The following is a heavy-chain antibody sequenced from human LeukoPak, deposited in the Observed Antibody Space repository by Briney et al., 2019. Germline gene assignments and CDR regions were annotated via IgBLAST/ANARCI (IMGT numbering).Heavy chain of an antibody. J-gene: IGHJ3*02. CDR2: INGDGGRT. V-gene: IGHV3-43*02. D-gene: IGHD3-22*01. CDR1: GFNFDDYA. CDR3: AKDITRSYFYDSSDYYVQTSAFDI. Sequence: HPGGSLRLSCTASGFNFDDYAMHWVRQPPGEGLEWVSLINGDGGRTYYADSVKGRFTISRDNSKNSLYLQMNSLRAEDTAFYYCAKDITRSYFYDSSDYYVQTSAFDIWGQGTIVTVSS.